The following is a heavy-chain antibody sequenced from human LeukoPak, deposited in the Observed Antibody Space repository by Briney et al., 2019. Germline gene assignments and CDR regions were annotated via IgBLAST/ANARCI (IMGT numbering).Heavy chain of an antibody. J-gene: IGHJ4*02. D-gene: IGHD1-26*01. Sequence: GESLKISCRGSGYSFTSYWIGWVRQMPGKGLEGMGIIYPGDSDTRYNPSFQGQVTISADKSTSTAHLQWSSLGASDTAMYYCARTSGSYYFDQWGQGTLVAVSS. CDR2: IYPGDSDT. CDR3: ARTSGSYYFDQ. V-gene: IGHV5-51*01. CDR1: GYSFTSYW.